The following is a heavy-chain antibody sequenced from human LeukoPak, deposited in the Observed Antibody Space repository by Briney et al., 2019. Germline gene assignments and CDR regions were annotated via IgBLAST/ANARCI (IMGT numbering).Heavy chain of an antibody. V-gene: IGHV4-59*01. D-gene: IGHD6-6*01. CDR2: IYYSGST. CDR3: ARVDPDSSSTLEVFDY. CDR1: GGSISSYY. Sequence: PSETLSLTCTVSGGSISSYYWSWIRQPPGKGLEWIGYIYYSGSTNYNPSLKSRGTISLDTSKNQFSLKLSSVTAADTAVYYCARVDPDSSSTLEVFDYWGQGTLVTVSS. J-gene: IGHJ4*02.